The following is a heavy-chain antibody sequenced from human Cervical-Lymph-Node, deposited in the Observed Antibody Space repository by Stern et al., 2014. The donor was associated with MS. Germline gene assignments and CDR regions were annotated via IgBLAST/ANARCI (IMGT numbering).Heavy chain of an antibody. CDR3: ARDHYYGSGTYFSY. D-gene: IGHD3-10*01. J-gene: IGHJ4*02. CDR2: INTDGGTT. CDR1: GLTFSSYW. V-gene: IGHV3-74*01. Sequence: EVQLVQSGGDLVQPGGSLRLSCAMSGLTFSSYWMHWVRQAPGKGLVWVLRINTDGGTTSYADSVKGRFTISRDNAKNPLYLQMNNLRVEDTAVYYCARDHYYGSGTYFSYWGQGTLVTVSS.